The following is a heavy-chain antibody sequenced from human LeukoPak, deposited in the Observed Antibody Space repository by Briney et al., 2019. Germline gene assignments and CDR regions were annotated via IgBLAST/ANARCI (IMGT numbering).Heavy chain of an antibody. D-gene: IGHD6-19*01. CDR2: IYTSGST. Sequence: SETLSLTCTVSGGSISSGSYYWSWIRQPAGKGLEWIGRIYTSGSTNYNPSLKSRVTISVDTSKNQFSLKLSSVTAADTALYYCARAAGKGGDYWGQGTLVTVSS. CDR1: GGSISSGSYY. J-gene: IGHJ4*02. V-gene: IGHV4-61*02. CDR3: ARAAGKGGDY.